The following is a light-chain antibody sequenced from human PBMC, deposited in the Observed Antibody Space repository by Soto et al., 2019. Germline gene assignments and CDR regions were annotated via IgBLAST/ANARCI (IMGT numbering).Light chain of an antibody. V-gene: IGKV1-5*03. CDR2: RAS. Sequence: DIQMTQSPSTLSASVGDRVTITCRASQRISSWLAWYQQKAGKAQKLLIYRASSLESGVPSRFNGSVSGTKFTLTITSLQPDDFAPNYCQQYLSWTFGQGAKVDI. J-gene: IGKJ1*01. CDR1: QRISSW. CDR3: QQYLSWT.